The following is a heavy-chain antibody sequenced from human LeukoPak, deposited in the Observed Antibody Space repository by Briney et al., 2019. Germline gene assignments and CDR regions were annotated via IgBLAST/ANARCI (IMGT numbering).Heavy chain of an antibody. Sequence: GGSLRLSCAASGFTLSNYAMHWVRQAPGKGPMWVSRICPDGTVTNYADSVKARFIISRDNARNTVYLQMNSLRVEDTAVYYCVRDFRSADYWGQGTLVTVSS. J-gene: IGHJ4*02. V-gene: IGHV3-74*01. CDR1: GFTLSNYA. CDR2: ICPDGTVT. CDR3: VRDFRSADY.